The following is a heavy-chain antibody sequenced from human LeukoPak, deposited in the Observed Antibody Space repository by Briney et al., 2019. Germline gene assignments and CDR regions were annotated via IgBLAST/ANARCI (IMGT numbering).Heavy chain of an antibody. CDR1: RFTFSSSA. CDR2: ISGSGGSA. D-gene: IGHD5-24*01. V-gene: IGHV3-23*01. Sequence: GGSLRLSCAASRFTFSSSAMSWVRQAPGKGLEWVSTISGSGGSAYSTDSVKGRFTISRDNSKSTLYLQMNSLRVEDTAIYYCAKGGPQFFDYWGQGTLVTVSS. CDR3: AKGGPQFFDY. J-gene: IGHJ4*02.